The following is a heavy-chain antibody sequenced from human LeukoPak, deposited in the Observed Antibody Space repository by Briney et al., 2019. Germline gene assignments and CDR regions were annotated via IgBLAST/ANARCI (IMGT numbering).Heavy chain of an antibody. CDR2: ISDSGGRT. Sequence: GGSLRLSCAVSGITLSNYGMSCVRQAPGKGLEWVAGISDSGGRTNYADSVKGRFTIYRDNPKNILYLQMNSLRAEDTAVYFCAKRGVVIRVILIGFHKEAYYFDSWGQGALVTVSS. D-gene: IGHD3-9*01. V-gene: IGHV3-23*01. CDR1: GITLSNYG. J-gene: IGHJ4*02. CDR3: AKRGVVIRVILIGFHKEAYYFDS.